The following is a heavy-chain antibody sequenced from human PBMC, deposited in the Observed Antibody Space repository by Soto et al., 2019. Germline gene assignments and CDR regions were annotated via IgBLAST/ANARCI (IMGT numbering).Heavy chain of an antibody. J-gene: IGHJ4*02. Sequence: HLVESGGDLVKPGGSLRLSCAASGFMFSSAWMSWVRQAPGKGLEWVGRIKSKRDGGTTDYAPPVKGRFVISRDDSKNTLYLQMNSLKTDDTAVYYCVEGWNDFWRQGTLVAVSS. D-gene: IGHD1-1*01. V-gene: IGHV3-15*01. CDR1: GFMFSSAW. CDR2: IKSKRDGGTT. CDR3: VEGWNDF.